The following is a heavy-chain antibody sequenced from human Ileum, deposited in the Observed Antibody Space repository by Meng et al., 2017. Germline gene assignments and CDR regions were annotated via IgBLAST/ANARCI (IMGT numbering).Heavy chain of an antibody. Sequence: SETLSLTCTVSGGSISDYYWSWIRQPPGKGLEWIGYLYSSGTTNYNPSLKSRVTISMDTSKNQFSLKLSSVTAADTAVYYCATGTPGVVVTTYDAFDLWGQGTMVTVSS. CDR2: LYSSGTT. J-gene: IGHJ3*01. D-gene: IGHD2-21*02. V-gene: IGHV4-59*01. CDR3: ATGTPGVVVTTYDAFDL. CDR1: GGSISDYY.